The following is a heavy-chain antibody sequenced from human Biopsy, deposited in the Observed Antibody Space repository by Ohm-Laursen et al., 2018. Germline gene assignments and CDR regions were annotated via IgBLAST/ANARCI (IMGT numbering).Heavy chain of an antibody. V-gene: IGHV3-73*01. Sequence: SLRLSCAASGFNLSAFALHWVRQASGRGLEWVGRIKKKSNNDATAYAESMKGRFSIFRDDSKSTSFLQMNSLKIEDTAVYFCTRSVGYGYDYWGQGILVTVSS. J-gene: IGHJ4*02. CDR1: GFNLSAFA. D-gene: IGHD5-12*01. CDR2: IKKKSNNDAT. CDR3: TRSVGYGYDY.